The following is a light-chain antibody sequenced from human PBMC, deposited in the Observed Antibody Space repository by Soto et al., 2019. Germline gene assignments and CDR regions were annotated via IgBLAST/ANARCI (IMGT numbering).Light chain of an antibody. Sequence: QSALTQPASVSGSPGQSITISCTGTSSDVGNYNLVSWYQQHPGKAPKFMIYEGNERPSGVSNRFSGSKSGNTASLTISGLQAEDEADYYCCSYAGSGTYVFGTGTKLTVL. V-gene: IGLV2-23*01. CDR2: EGN. CDR1: SSDVGNYNL. J-gene: IGLJ1*01. CDR3: CSYAGSGTYV.